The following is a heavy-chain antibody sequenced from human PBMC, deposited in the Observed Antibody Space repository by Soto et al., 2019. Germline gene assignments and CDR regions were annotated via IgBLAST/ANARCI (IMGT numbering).Heavy chain of an antibody. Sequence: ASVKVSCKASGYTFTGYYMHWVRQAPGQGLEWMGWINPNSGGTNYAQKFQGRVTMTRDTSISTAYMELNSLRAEDTAVYYCARNLPAGNPMQFDTWGQGALVTVSS. V-gene: IGHV1-2*02. CDR3: ARNLPAGNPMQFDT. D-gene: IGHD6-13*01. CDR1: GYTFTGYY. CDR2: INPNSGGT. J-gene: IGHJ4*02.